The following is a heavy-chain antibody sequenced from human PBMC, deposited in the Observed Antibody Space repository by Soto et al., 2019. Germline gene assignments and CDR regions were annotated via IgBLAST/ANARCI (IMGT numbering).Heavy chain of an antibody. Sequence: GASVKVSCKASGYTFSSYYMNWVRQAPGQGLEWMGIINPGDGDTTYAQRFQGRVTMTRDTSTNTAYMELGSLTSEDTAVYYCSTGLGEPSFDYWGQGTLVTVSS. CDR2: INPGDGDT. J-gene: IGHJ4*02. V-gene: IGHV1-46*01. CDR1: GYTFSSYY. D-gene: IGHD4-17*01. CDR3: STGLGEPSFDY.